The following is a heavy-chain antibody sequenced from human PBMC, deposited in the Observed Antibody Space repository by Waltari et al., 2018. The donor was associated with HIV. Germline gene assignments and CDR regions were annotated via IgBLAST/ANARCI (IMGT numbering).Heavy chain of an antibody. CDR1: GFTFSSYW. V-gene: IGHV3-74*01. CDR2: MGNDGNRV. J-gene: IGHJ4*02. CDR3: ARGSGYYYFDY. Sequence: EVQLVESGGGLVQPGGPLRLSCAASGFTFSSYWMHWVRQVPGKGLEWILGMGNDGNRVRSADSVKGRFTISRDNTKNTLYLQMNSLRVEDTAVYYCARGSGYYYFDYWGQGTRVTVSS. D-gene: IGHD3-22*01.